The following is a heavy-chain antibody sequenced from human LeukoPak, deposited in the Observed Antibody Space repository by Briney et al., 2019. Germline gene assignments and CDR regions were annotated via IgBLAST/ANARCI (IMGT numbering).Heavy chain of an antibody. CDR3: ARGPYCGGDCYSHFDY. CDR2: INHSGST. V-gene: IGHV4-34*01. Sequence: SETLSLTCAVYGGSFGGYYWSWIRQPPGKGLEWIGEINHSGSTNYNPSLKSRVTISVDTSKNQLSLKLSSVTAADTAVYYCARGPYCGGDCYSHFDYWGQGTLVTVSS. CDR1: GGSFGGYY. D-gene: IGHD2-21*01. J-gene: IGHJ4*02.